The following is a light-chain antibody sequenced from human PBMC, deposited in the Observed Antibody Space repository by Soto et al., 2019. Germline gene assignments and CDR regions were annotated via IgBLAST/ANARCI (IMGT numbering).Light chain of an antibody. Sequence: DIQMTQSPSTLSASAGDRVTITFRASQSISSWLAWYQQKPGKAPKLLIYKASTLKSGVPPRFSGSGSGTEFTLTISSLQPDDFATYYCQHYNSYSEAFGQGTKVDIK. V-gene: IGKV1-5*03. J-gene: IGKJ1*01. CDR3: QHYNSYSEA. CDR1: QSISSW. CDR2: KAS.